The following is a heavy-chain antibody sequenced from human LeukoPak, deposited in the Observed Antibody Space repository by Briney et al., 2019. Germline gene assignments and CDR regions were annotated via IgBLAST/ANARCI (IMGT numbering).Heavy chain of an antibody. Sequence: PGGSLRLSCAASGFTFSSYAMSWVRQAPGKGLEWVSAISGSGGSTYYADSVKGRFTISRDNSKNTLYLQMNSLRAEDTAVYYCAKSGDYYGSGSPNWFDPWGQGTLVTVSS. CDR2: ISGSGGST. CDR1: GFTFSSYA. D-gene: IGHD3-10*01. V-gene: IGHV3-23*01. CDR3: AKSGDYYGSGSPNWFDP. J-gene: IGHJ5*02.